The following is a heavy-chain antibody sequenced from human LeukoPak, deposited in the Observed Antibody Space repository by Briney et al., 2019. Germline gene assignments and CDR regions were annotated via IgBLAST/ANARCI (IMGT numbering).Heavy chain of an antibody. Sequence: GGSLRLPCAASGFTFSSYAMSWVRQAPGKGLEGVSGVSGSGGTTYYADSVKGRFTISRDNSKNTLYLEMNSLRADDTAVYYCAKGVGLSGRYCSYSCVYFDYWGQGTLVTVSS. CDR3: AKGVGLSGRYCSYSCVYFDY. CDR2: VSGSGGTT. V-gene: IGHV3-23*01. CDR1: GFTFSSYA. J-gene: IGHJ4*02. D-gene: IGHD2-15*01.